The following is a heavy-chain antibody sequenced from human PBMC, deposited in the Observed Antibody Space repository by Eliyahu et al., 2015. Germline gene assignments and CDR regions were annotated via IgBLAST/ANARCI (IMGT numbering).Heavy chain of an antibody. CDR2: ISSSSSYI. D-gene: IGHD2-15*01. J-gene: IGHJ4*02. CDR1: GFTFSSYW. V-gene: IGHV3-21*01. Sequence: EVQLVESGGGLVQPGGSLRLSCAASGFTFSSYWMSWVRQAPGKGLEWVSSISSSSSYIYYADSVKGRFTISRDNAKNSLYLQMNSLRAEDTAVYYCARDPASPSVVVVAFFDYWGQGTLVTVSS. CDR3: ARDPASPSVVVVAFFDY.